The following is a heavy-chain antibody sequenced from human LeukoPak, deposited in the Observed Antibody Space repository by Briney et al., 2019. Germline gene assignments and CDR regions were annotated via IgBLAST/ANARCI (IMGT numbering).Heavy chain of an antibody. V-gene: IGHV3-9*01. Sequence: PGRSLRLSCAASGFTFDDYAMHWVRHAPGKGLEWVSGISWNSGSIGYADSVKGRFTISRDNAKNSLYLQMNSLRAEDTALYYCAKDGMDVWGQGTTVTVSS. CDR3: AKDGMDV. J-gene: IGHJ6*02. CDR1: GFTFDDYA. CDR2: ISWNSGSI.